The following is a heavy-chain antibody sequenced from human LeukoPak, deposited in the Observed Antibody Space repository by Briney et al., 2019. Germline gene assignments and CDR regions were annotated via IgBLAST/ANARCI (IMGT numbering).Heavy chain of an antibody. J-gene: IGHJ4*02. CDR1: GGSISSSSYY. CDR2: IYHSGST. Sequence: SETLSLTCTVSGGSISSSSYYWGWIRQPPGRGLEWIGSIYHSGSTYYNPSLKSRVTISVDTSKNQFSLKLSSVTAADTAVYYCARMSYYYGSGSKSPYFDYWGQGTLVTVSS. CDR3: ARMSYYYGSGSKSPYFDY. D-gene: IGHD3-10*01. V-gene: IGHV4-39*07.